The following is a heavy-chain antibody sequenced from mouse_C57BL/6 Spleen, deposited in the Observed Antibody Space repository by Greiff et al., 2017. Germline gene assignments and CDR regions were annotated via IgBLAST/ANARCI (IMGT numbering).Heavy chain of an antibody. CDR2: INPNNGGT. D-gene: IGHD3-2*02. V-gene: IGHV1-22*01. J-gene: IGHJ4*01. CDR3: ARMTAQATYAMDY. Sequence: EVKLQESGPELVKPGASVKMSCKASGYTFTDYNMHWVKQSHGKSLEWIGYINPNNGGTSYNQKFKGKATLTVNKSSSTAYMELRSLTSEDSAVYYCARMTAQATYAMDYWGQGTSVTVSS. CDR1: GYTFTDYN.